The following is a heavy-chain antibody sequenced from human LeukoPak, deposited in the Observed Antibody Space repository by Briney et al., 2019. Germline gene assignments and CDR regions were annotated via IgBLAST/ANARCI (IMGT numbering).Heavy chain of an antibody. CDR2: ISGSGDIT. V-gene: IGHV3-23*01. CDR3: AKGGGSSCYSPSDY. Sequence: PGGSLRLSCAASEFSFSSYGINWVRQAPGKGLEWVSGISGSGDITYYADSVKGRFTISRDNPKNTLYLQMNSLRAEDTAVYYCAKGGGSSCYSPSDYWGQGTLVTVSS. CDR1: EFSFSSYG. J-gene: IGHJ4*02. D-gene: IGHD2-15*01.